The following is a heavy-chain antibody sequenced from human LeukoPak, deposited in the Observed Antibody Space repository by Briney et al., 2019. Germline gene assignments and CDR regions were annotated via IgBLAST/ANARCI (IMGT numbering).Heavy chain of an antibody. Sequence: GGSLILSCAASGFTFSSYEMHWVRQAPGKGLEWVSYISSSGSTIYYADSVKGRFTISRDNAKNSLYLQMNSLRAEDTAVYYCARDYYDILTGYTTFGGFDYWGQGTLVTVSS. CDR3: ARDYYDILTGYTTFGGFDY. D-gene: IGHD3-9*01. CDR1: GFTFSSYE. CDR2: ISSSGSTI. V-gene: IGHV3-48*03. J-gene: IGHJ4*02.